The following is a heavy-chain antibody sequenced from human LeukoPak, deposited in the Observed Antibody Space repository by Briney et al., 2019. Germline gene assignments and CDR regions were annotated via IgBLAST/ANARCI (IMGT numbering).Heavy chain of an antibody. J-gene: IGHJ5*02. CDR1: GGSISNYY. Sequence: PSETLSLTCTVSGGSISNYYWNWIRQPPGKGLEWIGYIYYSGSTNYNPSLKSRVTISVDTSKNQFPLKLSSVTAADTALYYCARDMYSNYASSAFDPWGQGALVTVSS. CDR3: ARDMYSNYASSAFDP. CDR2: IYYSGST. V-gene: IGHV4-59*01. D-gene: IGHD4-11*01.